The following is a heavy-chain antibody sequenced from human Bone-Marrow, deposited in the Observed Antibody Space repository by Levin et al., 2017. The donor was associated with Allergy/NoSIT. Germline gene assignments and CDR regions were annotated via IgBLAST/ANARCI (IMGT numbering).Heavy chain of an antibody. Sequence: SQTLSLTCTVSGDSIKSSFWSWIRQAPGKGLQYMGYIYHSGSPTYTPSLKSRVTISVDTSKNHLTLTLTSVTAADPAVYYCARVKPSEAGVYFGYWGQGIRVIVSS. CDR1: GDSIKSSF. J-gene: IGHJ4*02. V-gene: IGHV4-59*01. CDR3: ARVKPSEAGVYFGY. D-gene: IGHD3-10*01. CDR2: IYHSGSP.